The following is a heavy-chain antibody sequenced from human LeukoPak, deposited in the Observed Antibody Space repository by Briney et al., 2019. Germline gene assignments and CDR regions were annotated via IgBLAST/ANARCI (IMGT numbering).Heavy chain of an antibody. Sequence: SETLSLTCTVSGGFISSYYWSWIRQPPGKGLEWIGYIYYSGSTNYNPSLKSRVTISVDTSKNQFSLKLSSVTAADTAVYYCARGYGIAAAGHISFDYWGQGTLVTVSS. D-gene: IGHD6-13*01. CDR3: ARGYGIAAAGHISFDY. CDR2: IYYSGST. CDR1: GGFISSYY. V-gene: IGHV4-59*01. J-gene: IGHJ4*02.